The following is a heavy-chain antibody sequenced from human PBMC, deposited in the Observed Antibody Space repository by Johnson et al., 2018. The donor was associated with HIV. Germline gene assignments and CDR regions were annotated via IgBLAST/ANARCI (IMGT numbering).Heavy chain of an antibody. CDR2: MRVIDGST. D-gene: IGHD3-10*01. J-gene: IGHJ3*02. V-gene: IGHV3-23*04. Sequence: VQLVESGRGLVQPWGSLRLSCTASGFTFSTYAMSWVRQAPGKGLEWVSSMRVIDGSTYYADSVKGRFTISRDNSKSTVYLQMNSLRVEDTAVYYCARAVTPFGDWEAFDIWGQGTMVTVSS. CDR1: GFTFSTYA. CDR3: ARAVTPFGDWEAFDI.